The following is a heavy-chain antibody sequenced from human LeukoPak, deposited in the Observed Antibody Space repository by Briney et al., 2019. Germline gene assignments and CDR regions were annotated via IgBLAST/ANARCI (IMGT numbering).Heavy chain of an antibody. CDR3: ARRRYYDSTGYLD. CDR1: GDSISSSSYY. J-gene: IGHJ1*01. CDR2: IYYRGST. D-gene: IGHD3-22*01. Sequence: PSETLSLTCTISGDSISSSSYYWGWIRQPPGKGLEWIGDIYYRGSTYYNPSPKSRVSISIDTSNNQFSLTLNSVTAADTALYFCARRRYYDSTGYLDWGQGTLVTVSS. V-gene: IGHV4-39*01.